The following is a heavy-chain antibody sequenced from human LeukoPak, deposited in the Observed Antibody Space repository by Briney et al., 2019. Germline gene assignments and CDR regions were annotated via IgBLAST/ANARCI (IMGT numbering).Heavy chain of an antibody. D-gene: IGHD4-17*01. CDR2: INHSGST. V-gene: IGHV4-34*01. Sequence: PSETLSLTCAVYGGSFSGYYWSWIRQPPGKGLEWIGEINHSGSTNYNPSLKSRVTISVDTSKNQFSLKLSSVTAADTAVYYCARGDYGGSGYWGQGTLVTVPS. CDR1: GGSFSGYY. J-gene: IGHJ4*02. CDR3: ARGDYGGSGY.